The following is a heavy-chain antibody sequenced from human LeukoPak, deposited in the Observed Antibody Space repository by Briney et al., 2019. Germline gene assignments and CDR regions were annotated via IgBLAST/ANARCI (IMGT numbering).Heavy chain of an antibody. CDR1: GYSFTNYW. Sequence: GESLKISCKGSGYSFTNYWIGWVRQLPGKGLEWMGIIYPGDSDTRYSPSFQGQVTISADKSISTAYLQWSSLKASDTAMYYCARARSSWTSEYWGQGTLVTVSS. D-gene: IGHD6-13*01. CDR3: ARARSSWTSEY. CDR2: IYPGDSDT. V-gene: IGHV5-51*01. J-gene: IGHJ4*02.